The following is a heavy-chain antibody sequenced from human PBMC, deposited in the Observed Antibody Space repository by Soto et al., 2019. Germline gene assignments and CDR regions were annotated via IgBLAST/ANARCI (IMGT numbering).Heavy chain of an antibody. V-gene: IGHV1-18*01. D-gene: IGHD3-10*01. Sequence: ASLKVSGKASGYTFTSYGVSWVRQAPGQGLEWMGWISVYNGNTKYAQKLQGRVTMTTDTSTSTAYMELRGLRSDDTAVYYCARSGRPGYYYYIMDVWGQGTTVTVSS. CDR1: GYTFTSYG. J-gene: IGHJ6*02. CDR2: ISVYNGNT. CDR3: ARSGRPGYYYYIMDV.